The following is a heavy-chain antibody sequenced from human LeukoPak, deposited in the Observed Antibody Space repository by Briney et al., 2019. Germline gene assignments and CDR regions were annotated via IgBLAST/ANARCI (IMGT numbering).Heavy chain of an antibody. J-gene: IGHJ4*02. CDR3: ARNDYYSADY. Sequence: PSETLSLTCTVSGYSISSGYYWGWIRQPPGKGLEWIGSIYHSGSTYYNPSLKSRVTISVDTSKNQFSLKLSSVTAADTAVYYCARNDYYSADYWGQGTLVTVSS. CDR1: GYSISSGYY. CDR2: IYHSGST. D-gene: IGHD3-22*01. V-gene: IGHV4-38-2*02.